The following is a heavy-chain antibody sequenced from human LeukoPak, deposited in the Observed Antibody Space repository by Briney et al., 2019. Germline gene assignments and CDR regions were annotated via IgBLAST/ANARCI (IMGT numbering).Heavy chain of an antibody. V-gene: IGHV4-39*07. CDR2: IYYSGST. Sequence: SETLSLTCTVSGGSISSSSYYWGWIRQPPGKGLEWIGSIYYSGSTYYNPSLKSRVTISVDTSKNQFSLKLSSVTAADTAVYYCARKRHLELSEGFDIWGQGTMVTVSS. D-gene: IGHD1-7*01. J-gene: IGHJ3*02. CDR3: ARKRHLELSEGFDI. CDR1: GGSISSSSYY.